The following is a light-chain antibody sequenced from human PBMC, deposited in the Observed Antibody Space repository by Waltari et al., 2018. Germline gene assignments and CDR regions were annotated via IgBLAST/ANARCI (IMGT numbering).Light chain of an antibody. Sequence: QSALTQPASVSGSPGQSITISCTGTRGDVGGSHYVSWYQLHPGKAPKLVIYDVTNRPSGVSSRFSGSKSGNTASLTISGLQAEDEADYYCSSYTEISTVVFGGGTKLTVL. J-gene: IGLJ3*02. CDR1: RGDVGGSHY. V-gene: IGLV2-14*03. CDR2: DVT. CDR3: SSYTEISTVV.